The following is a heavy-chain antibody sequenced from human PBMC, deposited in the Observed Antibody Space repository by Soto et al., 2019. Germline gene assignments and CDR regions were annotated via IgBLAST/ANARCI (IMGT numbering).Heavy chain of an antibody. Sequence: SETLSLTCAVYGGSFSGYYWSWIRQPPGKGLEWIGEINHSGSTNYNPSLKSRVTISVDTSKNQFSLKLSSVTAADTAVYYCARFQLKRSQTYNWFDPWGQGTLVTVSS. V-gene: IGHV4-34*01. CDR1: GGSFSGYY. D-gene: IGHD1-1*01. CDR2: INHSGST. CDR3: ARFQLKRSQTYNWFDP. J-gene: IGHJ5*02.